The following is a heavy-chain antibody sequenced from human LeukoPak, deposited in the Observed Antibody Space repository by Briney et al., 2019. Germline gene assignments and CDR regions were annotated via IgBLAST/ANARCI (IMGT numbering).Heavy chain of an antibody. D-gene: IGHD5-18*01. CDR3: ARAQRGGNPYGYLDS. V-gene: IGHV3-72*01. CDR2: TSNKANSYTT. CDR1: GFSFSDHY. Sequence: PGGSLRLSCTASGFSFSDHYMGWVRQAPGKGLEWVGRTSNKANSYTTEYAASVKGRFTISRDDSKNSLYLEMNSLKTEDTAVYFCARAQRGGNPYGYLDSWGQGTLVTVSS. J-gene: IGHJ4*02.